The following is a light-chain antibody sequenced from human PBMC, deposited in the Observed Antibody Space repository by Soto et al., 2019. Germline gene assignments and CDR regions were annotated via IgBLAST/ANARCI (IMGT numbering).Light chain of an antibody. CDR1: QSLNTNY. Sequence: EIVLTQSPGTLSLSPGERATLSCRASQSLNTNYLAWYQQKPGQAPRLLIYGASSRATDIPDRFSGSGSGTDFTLTIRRLEAEDFAVYYWHQYDDSPRTFGQGTKVDI. CDR3: HQYDDSPRT. CDR2: GAS. V-gene: IGKV3-20*01. J-gene: IGKJ1*01.